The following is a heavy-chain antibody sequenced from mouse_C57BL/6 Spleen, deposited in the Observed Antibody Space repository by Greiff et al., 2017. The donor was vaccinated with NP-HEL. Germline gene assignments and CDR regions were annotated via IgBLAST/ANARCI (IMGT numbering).Heavy chain of an antibody. D-gene: IGHD1-1*01. J-gene: IGHJ3*01. CDR2: ISSGGDYI. Sequence: EVKLVESGEGLVKPGGSLKLSCAASGFTFSSYAMSWVRQTPEKRLEWVAYISSGGDYIYYADTVKGRFTISRDNARNTLYLQMSSLKSEDTAMYYCTRDRGYYYGSSYVDWFAYWGQGTLVTVSA. CDR1: GFTFSSYA. CDR3: TRDRGYYYGSSYVDWFAY. V-gene: IGHV5-9-1*02.